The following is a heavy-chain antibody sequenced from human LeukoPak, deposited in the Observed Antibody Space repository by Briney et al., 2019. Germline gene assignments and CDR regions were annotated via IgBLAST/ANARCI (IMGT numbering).Heavy chain of an antibody. J-gene: IGHJ4*02. Sequence: GGSLRLSCAASGFTLSSYGMHWVRQAPGKGLEWVAFIRYDGSNKYYADSVKGRFTISRDNSKNTLYLQMNSLRAEDTAVYYCAKVKSGYDYNGYFDYWGQGTLVTVSS. CDR1: GFTLSSYG. V-gene: IGHV3-30*02. CDR2: IRYDGSNK. D-gene: IGHD5-12*01. CDR3: AKVKSGYDYNGYFDY.